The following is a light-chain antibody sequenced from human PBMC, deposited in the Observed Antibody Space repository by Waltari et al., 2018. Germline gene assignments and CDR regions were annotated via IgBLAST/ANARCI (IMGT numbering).Light chain of an antibody. CDR2: GTS. V-gene: IGKV1-39*01. CDR1: QSLNSY. J-gene: IGKJ4*01. Sequence: DIQTTQSPSSMSASIGARVTITCRVSQSLNSYLNWYQQVPGRAPKLLIYGTSNVHSGVPSRFSGSGSGTEFTLTISGLQPEDFATDSCQQGYCNPITFGGGTTVDIK. CDR3: QQGYCNPIT.